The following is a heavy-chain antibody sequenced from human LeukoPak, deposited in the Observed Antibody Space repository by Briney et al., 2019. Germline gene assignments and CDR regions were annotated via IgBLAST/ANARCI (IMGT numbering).Heavy chain of an antibody. J-gene: IGHJ2*01. CDR2: IHYSGII. CDR1: GGSISRSSYY. CDR3: ARHQEVDFDL. V-gene: IGHV4-39*01. Sequence: KPSETLSLTCTVSGGSISRSSYYWGCIRQPPGKGLEWIGSIHYSGIIYYNPSLKSRVAISVDTSKNHFSLKLSSVTAADTAVYYCARHQEVDFDLWGRGTLVTVSS.